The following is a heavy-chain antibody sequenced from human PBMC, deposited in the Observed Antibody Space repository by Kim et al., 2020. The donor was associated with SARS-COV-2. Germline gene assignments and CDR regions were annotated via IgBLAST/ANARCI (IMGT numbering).Heavy chain of an antibody. V-gene: IGHV4-34*01. CDR1: GGSFSGYY. Sequence: SETLSLTCAVYGGSFSGYYWSWIRQPPGKGLEWIGEINHSGSTNYNPSLKSRVTISVDTSKNQFSLKLSSVTAADTAVYYCARDTRGSYRGAFDYWGQGTLVTVSS. J-gene: IGHJ4*02. CDR3: ARDTRGSYRGAFDY. D-gene: IGHD1-26*01. CDR2: INHSGST.